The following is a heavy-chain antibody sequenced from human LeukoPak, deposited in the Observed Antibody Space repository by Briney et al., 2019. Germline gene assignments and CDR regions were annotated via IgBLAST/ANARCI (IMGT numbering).Heavy chain of an antibody. D-gene: IGHD3-22*01. CDR1: GFTFDDYA. CDR3: AKEWLSAPYFDY. CDR2: ISWNSGSI. V-gene: IGHV3-9*01. Sequence: GRSLRLSCAASGFTFDDYAMHWVRQAPGKGLEWVSGISWNSGSIGYADSVKGRFTISRDNAKNSLYLQMNSLRAEDTALYYCAKEWLSAPYFDYWGQGTLVTVSS. J-gene: IGHJ4*02.